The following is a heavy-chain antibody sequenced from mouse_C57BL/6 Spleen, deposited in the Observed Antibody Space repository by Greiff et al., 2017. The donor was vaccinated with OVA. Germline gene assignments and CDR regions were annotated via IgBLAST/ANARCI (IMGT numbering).Heavy chain of an antibody. CDR2: ISNGGGST. CDR3: ARHDCSSSYWFAY. J-gene: IGHJ3*01. CDR1: GFTFSDYY. V-gene: IGHV5-12*01. Sequence: EVKLVESGGGLVQPGGSLKLSCAASGFTFSDYYMYWVRQTPEKRLEWVAYISNGGGSTYYPDTVKGRSTISRDNANTTLYLQMSRLKSADTAMYYCARHDCSSSYWFAYWGQGTLVTVSA. D-gene: IGHD1-1*01.